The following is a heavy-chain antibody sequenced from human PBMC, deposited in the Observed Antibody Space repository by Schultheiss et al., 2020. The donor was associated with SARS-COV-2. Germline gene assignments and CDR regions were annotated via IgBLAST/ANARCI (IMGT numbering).Heavy chain of an antibody. CDR1: GYTFTGYY. CDR2: ISADNGKT. D-gene: IGHD2-2*03. V-gene: IGHV1-18*04. J-gene: IGHJ6*02. Sequence: ASVKVSCKASGYTFTGYYMHWVRQAPGQGLEWMGWISADNGKTKYAQRLQDRVTMTTDTSTSTAYMELSSLRSEDTAVYYCARGMDSSRGVNYGMDVWGQGTTVTVSS. CDR3: ARGMDSSRGVNYGMDV.